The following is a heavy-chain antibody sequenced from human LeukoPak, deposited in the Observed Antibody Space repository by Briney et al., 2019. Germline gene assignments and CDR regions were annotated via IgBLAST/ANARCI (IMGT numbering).Heavy chain of an antibody. V-gene: IGHV3-7*01. CDR2: MNLDGSEK. D-gene: IGHD2-8*01. CDR3: ARDATYCTNGVCYTRFDY. CDR1: GFTFTSHW. Sequence: PGGSLRLSCAASGFTFTSHWMSWVRQAPGKGLEWVARMNLDGSEKYYVDPVKGRFTISRDNAKTSPYLEMNSLRAEDTAVYYCARDATYCTNGVCYTRFDYWGQGTLVTVSS. J-gene: IGHJ4*02.